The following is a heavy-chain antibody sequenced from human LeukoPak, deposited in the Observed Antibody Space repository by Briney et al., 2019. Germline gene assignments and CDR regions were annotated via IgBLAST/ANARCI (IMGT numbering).Heavy chain of an antibody. J-gene: IGHJ3*02. Sequence: GESLKISCKGSGYSFTSYWIGWVRQMPGKGLEWMGIIYPGDSDTRYSPSFQGQVTISADKSISTAYLQWSSLKASDTAMYYCARPRRDYYDSSGISGAFDIWGQGTMVTVSS. CDR2: IYPGDSDT. D-gene: IGHD3-22*01. CDR1: GYSFTSYW. CDR3: ARPRRDYYDSSGISGAFDI. V-gene: IGHV5-51*01.